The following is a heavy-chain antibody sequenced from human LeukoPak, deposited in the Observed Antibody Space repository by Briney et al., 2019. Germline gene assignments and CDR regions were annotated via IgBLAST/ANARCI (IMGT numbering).Heavy chain of an antibody. CDR3: AREEYYGSGSYRYYYYYMDV. CDR1: GYTFTSYG. J-gene: IGHJ6*03. V-gene: IGHV1-18*01. CDR2: ISAYTGNT. Sequence: VASVKVSCKASGYTFTSYGISWVRQAPGQGLEWMGWISAYTGNTNYAQKLQGRVTMTTDTSTSTAYMELRSLRSDDTAVYYCAREEYYGSGSYRYYYYYMDVWGKGTTVTVSS. D-gene: IGHD3-10*01.